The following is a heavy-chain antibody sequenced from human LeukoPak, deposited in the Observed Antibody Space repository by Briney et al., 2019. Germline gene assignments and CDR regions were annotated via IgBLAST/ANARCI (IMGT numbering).Heavy chain of an antibody. J-gene: IGHJ4*02. CDR2: ISWNSGSI. CDR3: AKGDYDSSGYRY. D-gene: IGHD3-22*01. Sequence: GGSLRLPCAASGFTFDDYAMHWVRQAPGKGLEWVSGISWNSGSIGYADSVKGRFTISRDNSKNTLYLQMNSLRAEDTAVYYCAKGDYDSSGYRYWGQGTLVTVSS. V-gene: IGHV3-9*01. CDR1: GFTFDDYA.